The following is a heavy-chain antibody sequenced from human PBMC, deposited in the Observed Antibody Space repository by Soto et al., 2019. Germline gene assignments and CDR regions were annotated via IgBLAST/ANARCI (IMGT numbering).Heavy chain of an antibody. Sequence: EVQLLESGGGLVQPGGSLRLSCAASGFTFSSYDMSWVRQAPGKGLEWVSAISGSGGSTYYADSVKGRFTISRDNSKNTLYLQMNSLRAEDTAVYYCAKGPGWLQFIDCWGQGTLVTVSS. V-gene: IGHV3-23*01. CDR2: ISGSGGST. CDR3: AKGPGWLQFIDC. J-gene: IGHJ4*02. CDR1: GFTFSSYD. D-gene: IGHD5-12*01.